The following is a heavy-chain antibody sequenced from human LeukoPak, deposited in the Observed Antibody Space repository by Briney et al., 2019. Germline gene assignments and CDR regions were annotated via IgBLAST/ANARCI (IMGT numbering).Heavy chain of an antibody. V-gene: IGHV4-34*01. D-gene: IGHD1-26*01. J-gene: IGHJ5*02. CDR3: ARGWKLIRLISGSYSDWFDP. CDR1: GFTFSRFW. Sequence: GSLRLSCAASGFTFSRFWMSWIRQPPGKGLEWIGEINHSGSTNYNPSLKSRVTISVDTSKNQFSLKLSSVTAADTAVYYCARGWKLIRLISGSYSDWFDPWGQGTLVTVSS. CDR2: INHSGST.